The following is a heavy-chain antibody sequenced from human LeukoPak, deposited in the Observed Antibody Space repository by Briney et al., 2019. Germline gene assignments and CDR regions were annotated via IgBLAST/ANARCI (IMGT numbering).Heavy chain of an antibody. D-gene: IGHD4-17*01. CDR2: FWYDGINK. J-gene: IGHJ4*02. CDR3: ASSHDYGVPWYFDY. CDR1: GLPFSSYG. Sequence: GGSLRLSCAASGLPFSSYGMHWVRQAPGKGLEWVAVFWYDGINKFYVDSVKGRFTISRDNSKNTLYLQMNSLRAEDTAVYYCASSHDYGVPWYFDYWGQGTLVTVSS. V-gene: IGHV3-33*01.